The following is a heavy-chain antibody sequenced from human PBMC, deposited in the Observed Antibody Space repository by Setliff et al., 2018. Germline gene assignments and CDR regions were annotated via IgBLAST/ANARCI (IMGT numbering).Heavy chain of an antibody. CDR3: RVWVDMIEVDS. Sequence: KPSETLSLTCAVYGASLSGTYCSWIRQSPGKGLEWIGEINHTGSPNWIGEINHSGSPNYNPSLKSRVTMSVDTSKNQFSLKLTSVTAADTAVYYCRVWVDMIEVDSWAQGTLVTVSS. V-gene: IGHV4-34*01. D-gene: IGHD3-22*01. CDR1: GASLSGTY. CDR2: INHSGSP. J-gene: IGHJ4*02.